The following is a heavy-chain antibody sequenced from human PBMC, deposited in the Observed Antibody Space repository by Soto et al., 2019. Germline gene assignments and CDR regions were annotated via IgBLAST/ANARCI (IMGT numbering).Heavy chain of an antibody. D-gene: IGHD6-19*01. J-gene: IGHJ4*02. CDR2: INSDGSTT. CDR3: ARAASGGTMTLDY. CDR1: GLTFSSYW. Sequence: GGSLRLSCVASGLTFSSYWVHWARQAPGKGLVWVSGINSDGSTTAYADSVKGRFTISRDNAKNMLYLQMNSLRTEDTAVYYCARAASGGTMTLDYWGQETRVTVSS. V-gene: IGHV3-74*01.